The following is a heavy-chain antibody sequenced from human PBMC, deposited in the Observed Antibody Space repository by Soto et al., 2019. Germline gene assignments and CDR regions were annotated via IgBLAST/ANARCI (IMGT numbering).Heavy chain of an antibody. J-gene: IGHJ4*02. D-gene: IGHD6-13*01. CDR1: GGTFSSYA. Sequence: SVKVSCKASGGTFSSYAISWVRQAPGQGLEWMGGIIPIFGTANYAQKFQGRVTMTTNDSTSTAYMELSSLRSEDTAVYYCARGLGIPAAGTSFDYWGQAPLVTISS. V-gene: IGHV1-69*05. CDR3: ARGLGIPAAGTSFDY. CDR2: IIPIFGTA.